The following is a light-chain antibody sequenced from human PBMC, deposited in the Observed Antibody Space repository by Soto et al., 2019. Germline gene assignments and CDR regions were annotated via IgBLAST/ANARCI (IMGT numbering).Light chain of an antibody. CDR2: GTS. J-gene: IGKJ2*01. V-gene: IGKV3-15*01. CDR1: QSVGRN. Sequence: EIVMTQSPVALSVSPGERAALSCMARQSVGRNFAWYQQRPGQAPRVLIYGTSTRATGVPARFSGSGSGTDFTLTISSLQSEEFAVYYCQQYNNWPYTFGQGTRLEIK. CDR3: QQYNNWPYT.